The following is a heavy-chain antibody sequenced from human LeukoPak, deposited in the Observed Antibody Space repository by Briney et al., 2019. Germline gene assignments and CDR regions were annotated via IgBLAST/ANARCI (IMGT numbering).Heavy chain of an antibody. J-gene: IGHJ4*02. CDR1: GFSVSDKS. V-gene: IGHV3-53*01. Sequence: GGSLRLSCAVSGFSVSDKSLSWVRQAPGKGLEWVSLIYSDGQTFYSESVKGRFAISRDTSKNTLFLQMNSLRVEDTAMYFCANYFYDKDDDFWGQGTLVTVSS. CDR2: IYSDGQT. D-gene: IGHD3-22*01. CDR3: ANYFYDKDDDF.